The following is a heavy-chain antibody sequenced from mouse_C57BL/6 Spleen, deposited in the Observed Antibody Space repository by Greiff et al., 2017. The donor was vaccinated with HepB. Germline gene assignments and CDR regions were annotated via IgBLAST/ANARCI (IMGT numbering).Heavy chain of an antibody. CDR2: IDPYDSET. Sequence: QVQLQQPGAELVRPGSSVKLSCKASGYTFTSYWMHWVKQRPIQGLEWIGNIDPYDSETHYNQKFKDKATLTVDKSSSTAYMQLSSLTSEDSAVYYCARSRGSSIDVWGTGTTVTVSS. D-gene: IGHD1-1*01. J-gene: IGHJ1*03. CDR3: ARSRGSSIDV. V-gene: IGHV1-52*01. CDR1: GYTFTSYW.